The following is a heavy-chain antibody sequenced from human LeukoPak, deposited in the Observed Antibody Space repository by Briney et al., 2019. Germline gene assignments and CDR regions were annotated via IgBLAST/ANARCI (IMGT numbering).Heavy chain of an antibody. D-gene: IGHD3-10*01. Sequence: ASVKVSCKASGYTFTGYYMHWVRQAPGQGLEWMGWINPNSGGTNYAQKFQGRVTMTRDTSISTAYMELSRLRSDDTAVYYCARGISGSYYRFDPWGQGTLVTVSS. V-gene: IGHV1-2*02. J-gene: IGHJ5*02. CDR2: INPNSGGT. CDR1: GYTFTGYY. CDR3: ARGISGSYYRFDP.